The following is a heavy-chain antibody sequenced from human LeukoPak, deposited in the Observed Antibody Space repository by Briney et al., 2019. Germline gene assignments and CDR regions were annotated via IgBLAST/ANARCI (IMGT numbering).Heavy chain of an antibody. CDR3: TRDLTISGPIGI. CDR1: GYTFTGYA. D-gene: IGHD3-9*01. Sequence: ASVTVSCTASGYTFTGYAMHWVRQALGQGIERVGRLDPNSGGTTYEQDFQGRVTITTDTSINTAYMELSRLRSADAATSSCTRDLTISGPIGIWGQGTLVTVSA. V-gene: IGHV1-2*06. CDR2: LDPNSGGT. J-gene: IGHJ4*02.